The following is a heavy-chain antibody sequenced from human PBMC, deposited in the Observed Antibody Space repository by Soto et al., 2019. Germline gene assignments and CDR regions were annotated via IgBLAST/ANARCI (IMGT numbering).Heavy chain of an antibody. CDR2: IRSKANSYAT. CDR1: GFTFSGSA. J-gene: IGHJ6*02. Sequence: PGGSLRLSCAASGFTFSGSAMHWVRQASGKGLEWVGRIRSKANSYATAYAASVKGRFTISRDDSKNTAYLQMNSLKTEDTAVYYCTRVTGGSLRGYCSGGSCYWNYYYGMDVWGQGTTVTVSS. CDR3: TRVTGGSLRGYCSGGSCYWNYYYGMDV. D-gene: IGHD2-15*01. V-gene: IGHV3-73*01.